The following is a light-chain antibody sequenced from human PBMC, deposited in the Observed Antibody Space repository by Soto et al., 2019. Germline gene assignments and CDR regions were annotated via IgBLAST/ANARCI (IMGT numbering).Light chain of an antibody. CDR1: SSDVARYNL. CDR2: EVS. V-gene: IGLV2-23*02. J-gene: IGLJ2*01. Sequence: QSALPQPASVSGSPGQSITISFTGTSSDVARYNLVSWYQQHPGKAPKLMMYEVSKRPSGVSNRFSGSKSGNTASLTISGLQAEDEADYYCCAYAGSSTVVFGGGTKLTVL. CDR3: CAYAGSSTVV.